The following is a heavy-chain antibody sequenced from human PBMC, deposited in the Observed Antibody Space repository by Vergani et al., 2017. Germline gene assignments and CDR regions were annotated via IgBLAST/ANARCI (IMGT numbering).Heavy chain of an antibody. CDR3: AKVKGGSYFFDY. D-gene: IGHD1-26*01. V-gene: IGHV4-59*01. CDR2: IYYSGST. J-gene: IGHJ4*02. Sequence: QLQLQESGPGLVKPSETLSLTCTVSGGSISSYYWSWIRQPPGKGLEWIGYIYYSGSTNYNPSLKSRVTISVDTSKNQFSLKLSYVTAADTAVYYCAKVKGGSYFFDYWGQGTLVTVSS. CDR1: GGSISSYY.